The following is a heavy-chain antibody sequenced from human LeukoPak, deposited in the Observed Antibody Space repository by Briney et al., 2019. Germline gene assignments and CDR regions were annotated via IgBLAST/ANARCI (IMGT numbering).Heavy chain of an antibody. CDR3: ASSIPYSGSHTVDY. V-gene: IGHV3-21*01. CDR1: GFTFSDYS. CDR2: ISSSSTYI. D-gene: IGHD1-26*01. Sequence: GGSLRLSCAASGFTFSDYSMNWLRQAPGRGLEWVSSISSSSTYIFYADSVKGRFTISRDNAKNSLFLQLNSLRAEDTAEYYCASSIPYSGSHTVDYWGQGTLVTVSS. J-gene: IGHJ4*02.